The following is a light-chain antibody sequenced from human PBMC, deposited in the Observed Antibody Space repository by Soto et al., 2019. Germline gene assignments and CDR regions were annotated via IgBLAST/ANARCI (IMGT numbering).Light chain of an antibody. V-gene: IGLV7-43*01. CDR2: STT. CDR1: TGPVTSDYY. CDR3: LLYYGAAVV. J-gene: IGLJ2*01. Sequence: QAVVTQEPSLTVSPGGTVTLTCASSTGPVTSDYYPNWFQQKPGRAPRALIYSTTKKHSWTPARFSVSLLGGKAALTLSGVQPEDEADYYRLLYYGAAVVFGGGTKLTVL.